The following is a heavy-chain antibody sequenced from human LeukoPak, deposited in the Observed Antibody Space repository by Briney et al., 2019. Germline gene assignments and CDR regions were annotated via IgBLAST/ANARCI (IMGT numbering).Heavy chain of an antibody. CDR3: AKDWDSWSGYSAFDI. Sequence: PGRSLRLSCAASGFTFSSYGMHWVRQAPGKGLEWVAVIWYDGSNKYYADSVKGRFTISRDNSKNTLYRQMNSLRAEDTAVYYCAKDWDSWSGYSAFDIWGQGTMVTVSS. J-gene: IGHJ3*02. CDR2: IWYDGSNK. CDR1: GFTFSSYG. V-gene: IGHV3-33*06. D-gene: IGHD3-3*01.